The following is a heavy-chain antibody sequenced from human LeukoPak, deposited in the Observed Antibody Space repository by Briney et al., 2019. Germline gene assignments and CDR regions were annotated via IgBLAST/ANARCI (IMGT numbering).Heavy chain of an antibody. CDR3: ANFWSGYYSRSDYYYGMDV. Sequence: GGSLRLSCTASGFTFNIYSMSWVRQAPGKGLEWVSFTTGDSRYIYYADSLKGRFTISRDNSKNTLYLQMNSLRAEDTAVYYCANFWSGYYSRSDYYYGMDVWGQGTTVTVSS. V-gene: IGHV3-23*01. J-gene: IGHJ6*02. CDR1: GFTFNIYS. CDR2: TTGDSRYI. D-gene: IGHD3-3*01.